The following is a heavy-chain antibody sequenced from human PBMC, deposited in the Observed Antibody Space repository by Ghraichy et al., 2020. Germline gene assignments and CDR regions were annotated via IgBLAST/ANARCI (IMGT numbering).Heavy chain of an antibody. D-gene: IGHD2-15*01. CDR2: ISSSSSYI. V-gene: IGHV3-21*01. CDR3: ASHCSGGSCYSGFRFDY. J-gene: IGHJ4*01. Sequence: LSLTCAASGFTFSSYSMNWVRQAPGKGLEWVSSISSSSSYIYYADSVKGRFTISRDNAKNSLYLQMNSLRAEDTAVYYCASHCSGGSCYSGFRFDYWGPGTLVPVSS. CDR1: GFTFSSYS.